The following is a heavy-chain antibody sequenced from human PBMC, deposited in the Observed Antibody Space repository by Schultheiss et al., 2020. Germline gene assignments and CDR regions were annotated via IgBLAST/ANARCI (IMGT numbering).Heavy chain of an antibody. Sequence: GGSLRLSCTASGFTFGDYAMSWVRQAPGKGLEWVGFIRSKAYGGTTEYAASVKGRFTISRDDSKSIAYLQMNSLKTEDTAVYYCTRARVTGVFPFDYWGQGTLVNVSS. D-gene: IGHD2-21*02. V-gene: IGHV3-49*04. CDR2: IRSKAYGGTT. J-gene: IGHJ4*02. CDR3: TRARVTGVFPFDY. CDR1: GFTFGDYA.